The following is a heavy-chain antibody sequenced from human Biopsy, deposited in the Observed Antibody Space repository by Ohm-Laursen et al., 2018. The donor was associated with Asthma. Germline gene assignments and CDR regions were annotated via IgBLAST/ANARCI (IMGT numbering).Heavy chain of an antibody. CDR1: GFTFDDYA. Sequence: SLRLSCAASGFTFDDYAMHWVRQAPGKGLEWVALISYDGSNKYYGDSVKGRFTISRDNSKNTLYLQMNSLRAEDTAVYYCASYEVVTAILPMDVWGQGTTVTVSS. CDR3: ASYEVVTAILPMDV. V-gene: IGHV3-30*03. J-gene: IGHJ6*02. CDR2: ISYDGSNK. D-gene: IGHD2-21*02.